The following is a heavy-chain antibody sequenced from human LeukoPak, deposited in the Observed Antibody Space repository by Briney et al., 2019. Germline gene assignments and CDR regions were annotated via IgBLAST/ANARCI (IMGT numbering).Heavy chain of an antibody. CDR3: ASYDILTGPNWFDP. CDR2: INHSGST. J-gene: IGHJ5*02. D-gene: IGHD3-9*01. Sequence: NPSETLSLTCAVYGGSFSGYNWSWIRQPPGKGLEWIGEINHSGSTNYNPSLKSRVTISVDTSKNQFSLKLSSVTAADTAVYYYASYDILTGPNWFDPWGQGTLVTVSS. CDR1: GGSFSGYN. V-gene: IGHV4-34*01.